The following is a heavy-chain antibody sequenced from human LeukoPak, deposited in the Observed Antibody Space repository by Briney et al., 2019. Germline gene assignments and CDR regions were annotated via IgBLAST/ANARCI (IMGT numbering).Heavy chain of an antibody. CDR1: GGSISSSSYY. V-gene: IGHV4-39*01. D-gene: IGHD2-15*01. CDR2: IYYSGST. CDR3: ARLRGLGPGDAFDI. J-gene: IGHJ3*02. Sequence: PSETLSLTCTVSGGSISSSSYYWGWIRQPPGKGLEWIGSIYYSGSTHYNPSLKSRVTISVDTSKNQFSLKLSSVTAADTAVYYCARLRGLGPGDAFDIWGQGTMVTVSS.